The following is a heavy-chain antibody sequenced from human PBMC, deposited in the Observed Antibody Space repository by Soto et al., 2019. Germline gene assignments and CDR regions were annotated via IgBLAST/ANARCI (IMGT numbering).Heavy chain of an antibody. CDR3: AREEYIVVVPPANRQTVRNYYYYGMDV. CDR1: GYTFTSYG. D-gene: IGHD2-2*01. V-gene: IGHV1-18*04. CDR2: ISAYNGNT. J-gene: IGHJ6*02. Sequence: ASVKVSCKASGYTFTSYGISWVRQAPGQGLEWMGWISAYNGNTNYAQKLQGRVTMTTDTSTSTAYMELRSLRSDDTAVYYCAREEYIVVVPPANRQTVRNYYYYGMDVWGQGTTVTVSS.